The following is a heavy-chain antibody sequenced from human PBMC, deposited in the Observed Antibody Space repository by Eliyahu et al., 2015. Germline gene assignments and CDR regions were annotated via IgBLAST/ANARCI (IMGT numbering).Heavy chain of an antibody. D-gene: IGHD3-16*01. CDR1: GXXFATSA. CDR2: ISSSGTAT. CDR3: VKDGTLTAYHVFNS. Sequence: EVQLFESGGGLVQPGGSLRLSCTASGXXFATSAMXWVRQAPGKGLEWVSTISSSGTATYYADSVKGRFTVARDNSKSTLYLQMNSLRADDTAVYYCVKDGTLTAYHVFNSWGQGTRVTVSS. J-gene: IGHJ5*01. V-gene: IGHV3-23*01.